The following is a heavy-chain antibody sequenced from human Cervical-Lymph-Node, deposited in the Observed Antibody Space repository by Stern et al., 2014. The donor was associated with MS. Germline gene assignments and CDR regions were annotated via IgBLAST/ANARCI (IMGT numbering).Heavy chain of an antibody. J-gene: IGHJ6*02. CDR1: GGSIRNPDYF. V-gene: IGHV4-39*01. CDR3: AGSRGYGWENYYGMDV. Sequence: QLQLQESGPRLVKPSETLSLTCTVSGGSIRNPDYFWAWVRQSPGKGLEWLGSICWSWTTHYNPSLESRVTMSVDTSRNEFSLRLPSVTVADAAVYFCAGSRGYGWENYYGMDVWGQGTTVTVSS. D-gene: IGHD1-26*01. CDR2: ICWSWTT.